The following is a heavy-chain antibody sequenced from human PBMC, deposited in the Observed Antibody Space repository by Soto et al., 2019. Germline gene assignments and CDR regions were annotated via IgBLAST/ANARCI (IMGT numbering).Heavy chain of an antibody. Sequence: EVQLVESGGGLVKPGGSLRLSCAASGFTFSSYSMNWVRQAPGKGLEWVSSISSSSSYIYYADSVKGRFTISRDNAKNSLYLQMNSLRAEDTAVYYCARGNETVQHYYYYYMDVWGKGTTVTVSS. D-gene: IGHD1-1*01. J-gene: IGHJ6*03. CDR3: ARGNETVQHYYYYYMDV. CDR2: ISSSSSYI. CDR1: GFTFSSYS. V-gene: IGHV3-21*01.